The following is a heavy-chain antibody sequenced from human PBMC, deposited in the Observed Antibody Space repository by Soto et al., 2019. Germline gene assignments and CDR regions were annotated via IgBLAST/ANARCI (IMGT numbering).Heavy chain of an antibody. CDR3: AKDRQLLDVHFDY. J-gene: IGHJ4*02. Sequence: QPGGSLRLSCTASGFTFSSSAMSWVRQAPGKGLEWVSISSDSGSTTYHADSVKGRFSISRDNSKNTLYLQMTRLRTEDTGVYYCAKDRQLLDVHFDYWGQGALVTVSS. CDR2: SSDSGSTT. CDR1: GFTFSSSA. V-gene: IGHV3-23*01. D-gene: IGHD6-19*01.